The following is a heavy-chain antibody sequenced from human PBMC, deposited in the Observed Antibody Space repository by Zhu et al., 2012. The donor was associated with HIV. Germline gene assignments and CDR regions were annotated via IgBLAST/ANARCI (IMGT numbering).Heavy chain of an antibody. V-gene: IGHV4-38-2*01. CDR2: IYHSGST. J-gene: IGHJ2*01. Sequence: QVQLQESGPGLVKPSETLSLTCAVSGYSISSGYYWGWIRQPPGKGLEWIGSIYHSGSTYYNPSLKSRVTISVDTSKNQFSLKLSSVTAADTAVYYCASHLSSIAAGWYFDLVGPGTWSLSPQ. CDR3: ASHLSSIAAGWYFDL. D-gene: IGHD6-13*01. CDR1: GYSISSGYY.